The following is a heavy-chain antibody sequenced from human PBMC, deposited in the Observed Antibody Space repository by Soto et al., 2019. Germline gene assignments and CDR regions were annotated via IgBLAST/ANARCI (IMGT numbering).Heavy chain of an antibody. CDR1: GASFSSYA. CDR3: ARVRLVATRAFDI. CDR2: IIPIFGTA. J-gene: IGHJ3*02. Sequence: SVKVSCPASGASFSSYAISLVRQAPGQGLEWMGGIIPIFGTANYAQKFQGRVTITADKSTSTAYMELSSLRSEDTAVYYCARVRLVATRAFDIWGQGTMVTVSS. D-gene: IGHD5-12*01. V-gene: IGHV1-69*06.